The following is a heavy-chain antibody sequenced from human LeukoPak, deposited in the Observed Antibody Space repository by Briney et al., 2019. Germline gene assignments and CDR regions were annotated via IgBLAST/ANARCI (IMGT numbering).Heavy chain of an antibody. V-gene: IGHV3-30*02. D-gene: IGHD3-10*01. J-gene: IGHJ4*02. Sequence: GGSLRLSCAASGFTFTYFAMHWVRQAPGKGLEWVACIRYDGAVKHYADFAKGRFTISRDDTKNTLSLQMDGLRTEDTAMYYCAKDGSWSYYDWGQGTQVTVSS. CDR2: IRYDGAVK. CDR3: AKDGSWSYYD. CDR1: GFTFTYFA.